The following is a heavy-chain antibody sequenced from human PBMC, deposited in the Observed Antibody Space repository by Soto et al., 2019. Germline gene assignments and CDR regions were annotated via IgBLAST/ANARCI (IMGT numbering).Heavy chain of an antibody. CDR1: GGSFSGYY. Sequence: QVRLKQRGAGLLKPSETLSLTRDVYGGSFSGYYWSWIRQSPGKGLEWIGQIKHSGGTNYNPLLKSRVTISVDTPRNQFSLKLSSVTAADTAVYFCARTYYYRSGTYFAWFDPWGQGTLVTVSS. CDR2: IKHSGGT. J-gene: IGHJ5*02. V-gene: IGHV4-34*01. CDR3: ARTYYYRSGTYFAWFDP. D-gene: IGHD3-10*01.